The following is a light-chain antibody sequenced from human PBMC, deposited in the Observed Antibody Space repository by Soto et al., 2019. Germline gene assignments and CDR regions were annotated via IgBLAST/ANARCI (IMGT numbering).Light chain of an antibody. V-gene: IGLV2-14*01. CDR1: SSDGGGYNY. CDR2: EVS. CDR3: TSYTSSRTLV. Sequence: QSALTQPASVSGSPGQSITISCTGTSSDGGGYNYVSWYQQHPGKAPKLMIYEVSNRPSGVSNRFSGSKSGNTASLTISGLQAEDEADYYCTSYTSSRTLVFGRGTKLTVL. J-gene: IGLJ2*01.